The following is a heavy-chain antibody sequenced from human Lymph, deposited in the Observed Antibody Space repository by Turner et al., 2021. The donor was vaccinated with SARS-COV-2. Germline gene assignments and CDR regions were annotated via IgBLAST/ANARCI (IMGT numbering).Heavy chain of an antibody. Sequence: QVQLVQSGAEVKKPGSSVKVSCKASGGTFSSSAISWVRQAPGQGLEWMGGIIPLLAIANYAQKFQGRVTITADKSTSTAYMELSSLRSEDTAVYFCARIAAPGMGGGVHYYYYAMDVWGQGTTVTVS. V-gene: IGHV1-69*10. D-gene: IGHD6-13*01. CDR1: GGTFSSSA. CDR3: ARIAAPGMGGGVHYYYYAMDV. CDR2: IIPLLAIA. J-gene: IGHJ6*02.